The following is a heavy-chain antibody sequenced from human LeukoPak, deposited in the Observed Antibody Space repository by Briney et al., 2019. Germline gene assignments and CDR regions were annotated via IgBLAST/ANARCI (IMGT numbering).Heavy chain of an antibody. V-gene: IGHV3-7*01. D-gene: IGHD2-15*01. Sequence: GGSLRLSCAASGFTFSSYWMSWVRQAPGKGLEWVANIKQDGSEKYYVDSVKGRFTICRDNAKNSLYLQMNSLRAEDTAVYYCARDGGRYCSGGSCYSPWFDPWGQGTLVTVSS. CDR1: GFTFSSYW. J-gene: IGHJ5*02. CDR2: IKQDGSEK. CDR3: ARDGGRYCSGGSCYSPWFDP.